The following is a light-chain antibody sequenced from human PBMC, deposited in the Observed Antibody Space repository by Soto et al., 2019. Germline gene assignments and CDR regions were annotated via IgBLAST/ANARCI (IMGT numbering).Light chain of an antibody. V-gene: IGLV2-8*01. CDR2: EVS. CDR3: SSFAGSPVV. CDR1: SSDVGEENY. Sequence: QSALTQHPSASGSPGQSVTITCSGTSSDVGEENYVSWYQQHPGKVPKLILYEVSKRPSGVPDRFSGSRSGNTASLTVSGLQAEDEADYYCSSFAGSPVVFGGGTQLTVL. J-gene: IGLJ2*01.